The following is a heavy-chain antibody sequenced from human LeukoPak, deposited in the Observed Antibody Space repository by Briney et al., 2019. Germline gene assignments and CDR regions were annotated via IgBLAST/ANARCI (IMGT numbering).Heavy chain of an antibody. V-gene: IGHV1-69*13. CDR3: ARVNYDILTGYYYYYYYMDV. CDR1: GGTFSSYA. CDR2: IIPIFGTA. J-gene: IGHJ6*03. Sequence: SVKVSCKASGGTFSSYAISWVRQAPGQGLEWTGGIIPIFGTANYAQKFQGRVTITADESTSTAYMELSSLRSEDTAVYYCARVNYDILTGYYYYYYYMDVWGKGTTVTISS. D-gene: IGHD3-9*01.